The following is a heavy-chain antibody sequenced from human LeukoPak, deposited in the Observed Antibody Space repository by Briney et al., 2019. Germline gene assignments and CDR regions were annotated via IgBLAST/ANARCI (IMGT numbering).Heavy chain of an antibody. Sequence: GGSPRLSCAASGFTFSSYAMSWVRQAPGKGLEWVSAISGSGGSTYYADSVKGRFTISRDNSKNTLYLQMNSLRAEDTAVYYCAKAVGYSSGCYFDYWGQGTLVTVSS. D-gene: IGHD6-19*01. CDR3: AKAVGYSSGCYFDY. CDR2: ISGSGGST. V-gene: IGHV3-23*01. CDR1: GFTFSSYA. J-gene: IGHJ4*02.